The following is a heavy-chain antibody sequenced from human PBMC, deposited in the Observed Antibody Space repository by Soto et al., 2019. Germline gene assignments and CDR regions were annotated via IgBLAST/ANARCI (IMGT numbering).Heavy chain of an antibody. Sequence: QVQLVQSGAEVKKPGSSVKVSCKASGGTFSSYAISWVRQAPGQGLEWMGGIIPIFGTANYAQKFQGRVTITADESTGTAYMGLSSLRSEDTAVYYWASSSRASSSWEAYFDYWGQGPLVTVSS. J-gene: IGHJ4*02. CDR1: GGTFSSYA. D-gene: IGHD6-13*01. CDR3: ASSSRASSSWEAYFDY. CDR2: IIPIFGTA. V-gene: IGHV1-69*01.